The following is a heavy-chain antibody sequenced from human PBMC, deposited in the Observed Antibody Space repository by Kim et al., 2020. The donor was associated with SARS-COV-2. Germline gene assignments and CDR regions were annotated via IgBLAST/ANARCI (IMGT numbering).Heavy chain of an antibody. Sequence: ASVKVSCKASGYTFTSYAIHWVRQATGQGLEWMGWMNANSGNTRYSQKFQGRVTITRDTSISTAYMELSSLRSEDTAVYYCARDTFYDGFLYYYYYMDVWGKGTTVTISS. D-gene: IGHD3-16*01. V-gene: IGHV1-8*03. CDR2: MNANSGNT. CDR3: ARDTFYDGFLYYYYYMDV. J-gene: IGHJ6*03. CDR1: GYTFTSYA.